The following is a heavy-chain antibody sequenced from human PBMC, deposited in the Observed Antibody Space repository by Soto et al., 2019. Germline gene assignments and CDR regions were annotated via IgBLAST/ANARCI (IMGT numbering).Heavy chain of an antibody. CDR2: IYYSGST. J-gene: IGHJ5*02. CDR1: GGSISSSSYY. V-gene: IGHV4-39*01. Sequence: SETLSLTCTVSGGSISSSSYYWGWIRQPPGKGLEWIGSIYYSGSTYYNPSLKSRVTISVDTSKNQFSLKLSSVTAADTAVYYCARQSEAVAGFNWFDPWGQGTLVTVSS. D-gene: IGHD6-19*01. CDR3: ARQSEAVAGFNWFDP.